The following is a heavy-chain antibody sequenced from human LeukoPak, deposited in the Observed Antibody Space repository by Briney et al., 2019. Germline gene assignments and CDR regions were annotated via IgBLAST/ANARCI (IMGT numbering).Heavy chain of an antibody. Sequence: GGSLRLSCAASGFTFSSYAMSWVRQAPGKGLERVSAISGSGGSTYYADSVKGRFTISRDNSKNTQYLQMNSLRAEDTAVYYCAKFYPIVVVVGPVDYWGQGTLVTVSS. D-gene: IGHD2-15*01. CDR1: GFTFSSYA. V-gene: IGHV3-23*01. J-gene: IGHJ4*02. CDR3: AKFYPIVVVVGPVDY. CDR2: ISGSGGST.